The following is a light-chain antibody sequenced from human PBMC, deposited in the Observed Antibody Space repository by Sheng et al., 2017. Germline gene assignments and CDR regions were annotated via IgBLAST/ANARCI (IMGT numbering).Light chain of an antibody. CDR1: KLGDKY. CDR3: QAWDSSNVV. V-gene: IGLV3-1*01. Sequence: SYELTQPPSVSVSPGQTASITCSGDKLGDKYGCWYQQKPGQSPVLVISQDSKRPSGIPERFSGSNSGNTATLTISGTQAVDEADYYCQAWDSSNVVFGGGTKLTVL. CDR2: QDS. J-gene: IGLJ2*01.